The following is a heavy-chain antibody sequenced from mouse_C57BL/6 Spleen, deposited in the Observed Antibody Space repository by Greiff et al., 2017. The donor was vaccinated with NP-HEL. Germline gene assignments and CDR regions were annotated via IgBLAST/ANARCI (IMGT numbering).Heavy chain of an antibody. V-gene: IGHV1-64*01. CDR1: GYTFTSYW. Sequence: VQLQQPGAELVKPGASVKLSCKASGYTFTSYWMHWVKQRPGQGLEWIGMIHPNSGSTNYNEKFKSKATLTVDKSSSTAYIQLSSLTSEDSAVYYCARDPSTVVARYYFDYWGQGTTLTVSS. CDR3: ARDPSTVVARYYFDY. CDR2: IHPNSGST. J-gene: IGHJ2*01. D-gene: IGHD1-1*01.